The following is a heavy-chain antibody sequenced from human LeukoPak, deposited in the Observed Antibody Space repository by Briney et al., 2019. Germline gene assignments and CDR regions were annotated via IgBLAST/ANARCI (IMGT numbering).Heavy chain of an antibody. CDR2: IHTGNGNT. Sequence: ASVKVSCEASGYTFTTYTIHWVRQAPGQRLEWMGWIHTGNGNTKYSQNFQGRFTITRDTSASTAYMELSSLRSEDTAVYYCARENYGDYVFDYWGQGTLVTVSS. CDR1: GYTFTTYT. CDR3: ARENYGDYVFDY. V-gene: IGHV1-3*04. J-gene: IGHJ4*02. D-gene: IGHD4-17*01.